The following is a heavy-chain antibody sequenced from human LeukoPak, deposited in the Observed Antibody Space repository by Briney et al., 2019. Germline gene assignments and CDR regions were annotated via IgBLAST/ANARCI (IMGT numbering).Heavy chain of an antibody. V-gene: IGHV4-4*07. J-gene: IGHJ4*02. D-gene: IGHD3-22*01. Sequence: PSETLSLTCTVSGGSISSYYWSWIRQPAGKGLEWIGRIYTSGSTNYNPFLKSRVTMSVDTSKNQFSLKLSSVTAADTAVYYCARERVVGSSGYYYFDYWGQGTLVTVSS. CDR1: GGSISSYY. CDR2: IYTSGST. CDR3: ARERVVGSSGYYYFDY.